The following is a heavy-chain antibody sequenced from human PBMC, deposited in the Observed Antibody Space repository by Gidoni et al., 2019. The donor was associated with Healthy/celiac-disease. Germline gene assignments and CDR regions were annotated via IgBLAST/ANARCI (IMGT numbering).Heavy chain of an antibody. D-gene: IGHD1-7*01. CDR2: INHSGST. CDR3: ARDAAHFITGTTSNWVDV. J-gene: IGHJ6*02. Sequence: QVQLQQWGAGLLQPSETLSLTCAVYGGSFSGYFWSWIRQPPGKGLEWIGEINHSGSTNYNPSLKSRVTISVDTSKNQFSLKLSSVTAADTAVYYCARDAAHFITGTTSNWVDVWGQGTTVTVSS. CDR1: GGSFSGYF. V-gene: IGHV4-34*01.